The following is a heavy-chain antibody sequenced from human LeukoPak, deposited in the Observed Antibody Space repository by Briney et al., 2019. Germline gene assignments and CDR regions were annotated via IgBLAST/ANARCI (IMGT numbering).Heavy chain of an antibody. Sequence: SETLSLTCAVYGGSFSGYYWSWIRQPPGKGLEWIGEINHSRSTNYNPSLKSRLTISVDTSKNQFSLKLSSVTAADTAVYYCARDRFLIDPWGQGTLVTVSS. CDR3: ARDRFLIDP. J-gene: IGHJ5*02. D-gene: IGHD3-3*01. V-gene: IGHV4-34*01. CDR2: INHSRST. CDR1: GGSFSGYY.